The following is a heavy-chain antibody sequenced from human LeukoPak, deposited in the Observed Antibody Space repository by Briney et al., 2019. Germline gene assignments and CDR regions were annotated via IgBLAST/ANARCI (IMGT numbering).Heavy chain of an antibody. CDR2: IYYSGST. J-gene: IGHJ3*02. V-gene: IGHV4-59*01. CDR1: GGSISSYY. Sequence: SETLSLTCTVSGGSISSYYWTWIRQPPGKGLEWIGYIYYSGSTNYNPSLKSRVTISVDTSKNQFSLKLSSVTAADTAVYYCARSGYSYGADAFDIWGQGTMVTVSS. D-gene: IGHD5-18*01. CDR3: ARSGYSYGADAFDI.